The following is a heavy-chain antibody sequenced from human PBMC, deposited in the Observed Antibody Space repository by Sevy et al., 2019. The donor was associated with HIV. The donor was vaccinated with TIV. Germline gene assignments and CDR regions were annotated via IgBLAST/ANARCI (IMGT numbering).Heavy chain of an antibody. CDR2: IKSKTDGGTR. V-gene: IGHV3-15*01. CDR3: TAGVGTSDFDY. D-gene: IGHD3-3*01. CDR1: GFTFKNAW. Sequence: GGSLRLSCLASGFTFKNAWMSWVRQTPGKGLEWVGRIKSKTDGGTRDFAAVVKGRFAITRDDSKNTVSLQMDNLRTEDTAIYYCTAGVGTSDFDYWCQGILVTVSS. J-gene: IGHJ4*02.